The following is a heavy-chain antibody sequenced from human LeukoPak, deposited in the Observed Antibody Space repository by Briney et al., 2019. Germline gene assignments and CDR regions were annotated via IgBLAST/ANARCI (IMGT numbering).Heavy chain of an antibody. V-gene: IGHV3-48*04. CDR3: AWGGYGDFSTRGGFDY. CDR1: GFTFSSYS. CDR2: ISSSSSTI. D-gene: IGHD4-17*01. J-gene: IGHJ4*02. Sequence: GGSLRLSCAASGFTFSSYSMNWVRQAPGKGLEWVSYISSSSSTIYYADSVKGRFTISRDNAKNSLYLQMNSLRAEDTAVYYCAWGGYGDFSTRGGFDYWGQGTLVTVSS.